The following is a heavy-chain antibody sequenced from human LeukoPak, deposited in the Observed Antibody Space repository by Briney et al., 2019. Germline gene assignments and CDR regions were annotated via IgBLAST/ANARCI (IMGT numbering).Heavy chain of an antibody. Sequence: AGGSLRLSCAASVLTFQDFWKHGVRQAPGKGLIWVSRINSDASRPNYAGSVKGRFTISRDNAKNTLHLQMNSPTTEDTSLYYGAIETRETGRGVYETDGFDVWGQGTMVSVSS. D-gene: IGHD2-8*02. CDR3: AIETRETGRGVYETDGFDV. CDR2: INSDASRP. V-gene: IGHV3-74*01. CDR1: VLTFQDFW. J-gene: IGHJ3*01.